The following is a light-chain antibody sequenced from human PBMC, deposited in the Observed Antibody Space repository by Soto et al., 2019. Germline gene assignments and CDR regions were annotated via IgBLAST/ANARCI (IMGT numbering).Light chain of an antibody. CDR2: NVS. V-gene: IGLV2-14*01. CDR3: TSYTSASTYV. J-gene: IGLJ1*01. CDR1: SSDVGGHDS. Sequence: QAVVTQPASVSGSPGQSIAISCTGTSSDVGGHDSVSWYQQHPGKAPKLMIYNVSNRPSGVSNRFSGSKSGNTASLTISGLLAEDEADYFCTSYTSASTYVFGAGTKVTVL.